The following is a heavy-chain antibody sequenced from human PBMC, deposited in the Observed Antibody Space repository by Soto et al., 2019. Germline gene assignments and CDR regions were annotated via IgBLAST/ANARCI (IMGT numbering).Heavy chain of an antibody. V-gene: IGHV3-30-3*01. D-gene: IGHD3-22*01. Sequence: PGGSLRLSCAASGFTFSSYAMHWVRQAPGKGLEWVAVISYDGSNKYYADSVKGRFTISRDNSKNTLYLQMNSLRAEDTAVYYCARDGSMRGSGYYYFDYWGQGTLVTVSS. J-gene: IGHJ4*02. CDR3: ARDGSMRGSGYYYFDY. CDR1: GFTFSSYA. CDR2: ISYDGSNK.